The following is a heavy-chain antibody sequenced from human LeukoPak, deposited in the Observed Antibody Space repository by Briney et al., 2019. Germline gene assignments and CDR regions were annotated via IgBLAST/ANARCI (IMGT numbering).Heavy chain of an antibody. Sequence: SGPALVKPTETLTLTCTFSGFSLTTSGMRVDWIRQPPGKALEWLARIDWDEDKFYSTSLKTRLTISKDTSKNQVVLAMTNLDPVDTATYYCAPMRSDASGLIEYWGQGTLVTVSS. J-gene: IGHJ4*02. V-gene: IGHV2-70*04. D-gene: IGHD2-8*01. CDR2: IDWDEDK. CDR1: GFSLTTSGMR. CDR3: APMRSDASGLIEY.